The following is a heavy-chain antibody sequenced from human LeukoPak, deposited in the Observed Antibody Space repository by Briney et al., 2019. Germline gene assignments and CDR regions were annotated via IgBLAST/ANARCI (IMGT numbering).Heavy chain of an antibody. D-gene: IGHD3-16*02. CDR3: ARDPSNTSGRYTYFDY. CDR1: GYTFTSYY. V-gene: IGHV1-18*04. J-gene: IGHJ4*02. Sequence: GASVKVSCKASGYTFTSYYMHWVRQAPGQGLEWMGWISAFNGETHYAQNLQGRVTMTTDTSTSTAYMELRSLRSDDTAVYYCARDPSNTSGRYTYFDYWGQGTLVTVSS. CDR2: ISAFNGET.